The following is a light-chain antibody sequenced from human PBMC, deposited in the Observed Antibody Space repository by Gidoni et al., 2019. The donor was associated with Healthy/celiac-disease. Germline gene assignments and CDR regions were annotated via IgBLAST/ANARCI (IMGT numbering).Light chain of an antibody. J-gene: IGKJ1*01. Sequence: IALTQSPCTLSLSPGESATLPCRANQSVSSSYLAWYQQKPGQAPRLLIYGASSRATGIPDRFSGSGSGTDFTLTISRLEPEDFAVYYCQQYGGSPWTFGQGTKVEIK. V-gene: IGKV3-20*01. CDR2: GAS. CDR3: QQYGGSPWT. CDR1: QSVSSSY.